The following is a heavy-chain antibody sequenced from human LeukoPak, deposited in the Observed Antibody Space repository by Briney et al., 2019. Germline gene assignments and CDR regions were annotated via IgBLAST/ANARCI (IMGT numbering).Heavy chain of an antibody. V-gene: IGHV1-24*01. J-gene: IGHJ4*02. CDR3: ATSTYYDSWSAPDY. D-gene: IGHD3-3*01. CDR1: GYTLTELS. CDR2: FDPEDGET. Sequence: GASVKVSCKVSGYTLTELSMHWVRQAPGKGLEWMGGFDPEDGETIYAQKFQGRVTMTEDTSTDTAYMELSSLRSEDTAVYYCATSTYYDSWSAPDYWGQGTLVTVSS.